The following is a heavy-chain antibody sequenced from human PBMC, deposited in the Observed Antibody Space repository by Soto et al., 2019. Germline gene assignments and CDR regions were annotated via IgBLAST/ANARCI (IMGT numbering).Heavy chain of an antibody. V-gene: IGHV3-33*01. CDR2: IWYDGSNK. D-gene: IGHD1-26*01. Sequence: QVQLVESGGGVVQPGRSLRLSCASSGFTFSSYGMHWVRQAPGKGLEWVAVIWYDGSNKYYADSVKGRFTISRENSKNTLYLQMNSLRAEDTAVYYCAREGGSYHWYFDLWGRGTLFTVSS. CDR3: AREGGSYHWYFDL. CDR1: GFTFSSYG. J-gene: IGHJ2*01.